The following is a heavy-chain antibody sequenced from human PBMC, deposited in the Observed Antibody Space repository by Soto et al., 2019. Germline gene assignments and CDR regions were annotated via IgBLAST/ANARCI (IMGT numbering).Heavy chain of an antibody. CDR3: ASSDYSSSSYLDY. Sequence: SETLSLTCTVSGGSISSYYWSWIRQPPGKGLEWIGYIYYSGSTNYNPSLKSRVTISVDTSKNQFSLKLSSVTAVDTAVYYCASSDYSSSSYLDYWGQGTLVTVSS. V-gene: IGHV4-59*01. CDR1: GGSISSYY. J-gene: IGHJ4*02. D-gene: IGHD6-6*01. CDR2: IYYSGST.